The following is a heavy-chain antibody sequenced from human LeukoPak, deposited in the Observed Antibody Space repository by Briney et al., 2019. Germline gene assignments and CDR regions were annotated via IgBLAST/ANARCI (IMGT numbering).Heavy chain of an antibody. V-gene: IGHV3-48*03. CDR2: ICSSGSTI. CDR3: ARGYYDSSGYYYADD. D-gene: IGHD3-22*01. Sequence: GGSVSLSCAASGFPFSSYEMNWVRQAPGGGLVGVSYICSSGSTIYYAASVKGRYTISRDNAKNSLYLQMTSLRAEDTAVYYCARGYYDSSGYYYADDWGQGTLVTGSS. CDR1: GFPFSSYE. J-gene: IGHJ4*02.